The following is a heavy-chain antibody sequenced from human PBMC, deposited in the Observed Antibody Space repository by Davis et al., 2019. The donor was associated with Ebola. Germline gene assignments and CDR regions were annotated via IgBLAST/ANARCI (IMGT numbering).Heavy chain of an antibody. CDR1: GGTFLSYS. CDR3: ASPTPWDYDMHYFDY. Sequence: SVPVSCMASGGTFLSYSISSLRQAPPRGLEWMGGIIPIFGTANYAQKFQGRVTITADESSATAYMELSSLRSEDAAVYYCASPTPWDYDMHYFDYWGQGTLVTVSS. D-gene: IGHD1-7*01. CDR2: IIPIFGTA. V-gene: IGHV1-69*13. J-gene: IGHJ4*02.